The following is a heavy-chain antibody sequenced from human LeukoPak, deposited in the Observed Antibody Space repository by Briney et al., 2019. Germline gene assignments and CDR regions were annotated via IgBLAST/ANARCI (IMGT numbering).Heavy chain of an antibody. J-gene: IGHJ4*02. Sequence: ASVKVSCKVSGYSFTNYGNNWVRHAPGQGLEWMGWMTPNSGGTGSVQKFQGRLTMTRDTSITTAYMELRRLTSEDTAVYYCARGPFFEIAAAGFDYWGQGTLVTVSS. CDR3: ARGPFFEIAAAGFDY. D-gene: IGHD6-13*01. V-gene: IGHV1-8*01. CDR1: GYSFTNYG. CDR2: MTPNSGGT.